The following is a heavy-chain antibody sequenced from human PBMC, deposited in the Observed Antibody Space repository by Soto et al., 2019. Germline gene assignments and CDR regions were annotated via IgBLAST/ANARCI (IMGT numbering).Heavy chain of an antibody. J-gene: IGHJ4*02. CDR2: IWYDGSNK. V-gene: IGHV3-33*01. Sequence: QVPLVESGGGVVQPGRSLRLSCAASGFTFSSYGMHWVRQAPGKGLEWVAVIWYDGSNKYYADSVKGRFTISRDNSKNTLYLQMNSLRAEDTAVYYCARVDYGGNSYYFDYWGQGTLVTVSS. D-gene: IGHD4-17*01. CDR3: ARVDYGGNSYYFDY. CDR1: GFTFSSYG.